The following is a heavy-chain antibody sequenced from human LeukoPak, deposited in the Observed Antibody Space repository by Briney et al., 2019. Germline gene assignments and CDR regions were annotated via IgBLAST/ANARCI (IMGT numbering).Heavy chain of an antibody. CDR3: ARDDTTGTAYFDY. J-gene: IGHJ4*02. CDR2: ISSSSGYI. Sequence: PGGSLRLSCAASGFTFSSYSMNWVRQAPGKGLEWVSSISSSSGYIYYADSVKGRFTISRDNAKNSLYLQMNSLRAEDTAVYYCARDDTTGTAYFDYWGQGTLVTVSS. V-gene: IGHV3-21*01. CDR1: GFTFSSYS. D-gene: IGHD1-1*01.